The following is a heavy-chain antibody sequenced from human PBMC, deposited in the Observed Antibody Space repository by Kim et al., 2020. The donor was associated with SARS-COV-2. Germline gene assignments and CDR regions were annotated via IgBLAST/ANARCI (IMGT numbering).Heavy chain of an antibody. Sequence: KDYADSVKGRFTISRDNAKNTLYLQMNSLRAEDTAVYYCAKDRYERDVWGQGTTVTVSS. V-gene: IGHV3-30*02. J-gene: IGHJ6*02. CDR2: K. CDR3: AKDRYERDV. D-gene: IGHD5-12*01.